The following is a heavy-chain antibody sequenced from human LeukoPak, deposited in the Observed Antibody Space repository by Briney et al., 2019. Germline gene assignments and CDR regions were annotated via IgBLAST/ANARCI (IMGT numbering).Heavy chain of an antibody. CDR2: IYPNDSDT. V-gene: IGHV5-51*01. D-gene: IGHD3-10*01. CDR3: ARSTMVRGVMNWFDP. Sequence: GESLKISCKGSGYSFTSYWIGWVRQMPGKGLEWMGIIYPNDSDTRYSPSFQGQVTISADKSISTAYLQWSSLKASDTAMYYCARSTMVRGVMNWFDPWGQGTLVTVSS. J-gene: IGHJ5*02. CDR1: GYSFTSYW.